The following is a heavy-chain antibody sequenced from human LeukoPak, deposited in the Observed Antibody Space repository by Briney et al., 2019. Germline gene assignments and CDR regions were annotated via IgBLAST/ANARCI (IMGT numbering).Heavy chain of an antibody. J-gene: IGHJ3*02. CDR3: ARLRGSGTDAFDI. V-gene: IGHV4-4*09. Sequence: SETLSLTCTVSGGSISSYYWSWIRQPPGKGLEWIGYIHTSGSTNYNPSLKSRVTISVDTSKNQFSLKLSSVTAADTAVYYCARLRGSGTDAFDIWGQGTMVTVSS. D-gene: IGHD3-10*01. CDR1: GGSISSYY. CDR2: IHTSGST.